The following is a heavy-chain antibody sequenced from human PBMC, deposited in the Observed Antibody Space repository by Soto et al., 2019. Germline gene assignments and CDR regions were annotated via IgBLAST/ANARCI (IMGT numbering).Heavy chain of an antibody. Sequence: QVQLQESGPGLVKPSQTLSLTCSVSGASTVSHYHWTWIRQPPGKGLEWMGYIFNSGTTFYNPSLTSRLSISMDTSGNHFSLELRSVTAADTAVYYCALALGPTTGLDYWGHGTLGTVSS. CDR1: GASTVSHYH. CDR3: ALALGPTTGLDY. V-gene: IGHV4-31*02. CDR2: IFNSGTT. J-gene: IGHJ4*01. D-gene: IGHD1-26*01.